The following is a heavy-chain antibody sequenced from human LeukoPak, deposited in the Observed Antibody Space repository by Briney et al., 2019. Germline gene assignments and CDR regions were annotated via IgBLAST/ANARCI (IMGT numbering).Heavy chain of an antibody. Sequence: GGPLSLSCPPSELTFNTYGWHGFGKPQGRGRDGFYPISSRSSYIYYADSVKGRFTISRDNAKNSLYLQMNSLRAEDTAVYYCARGRPYYDNPPDDYYYHMDVWGKGTTVTVSS. CDR3: ARGRPYYDNPPDDYYYHMDV. CDR2: ISSRSSYI. CDR1: ELTFNTYG. D-gene: IGHD3-9*01. V-gene: IGHV3-21*01. J-gene: IGHJ6*03.